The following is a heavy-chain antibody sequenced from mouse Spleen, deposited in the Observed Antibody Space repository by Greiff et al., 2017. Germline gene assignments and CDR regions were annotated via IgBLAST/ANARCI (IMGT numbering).Heavy chain of an antibody. CDR1: GYSFTGYF. Sequence: VQLQQSGPELVKPGDSVKISCKASGYSFTGYFMNWVLQSHGKSLEWIGRINPYNGDTFYNQKFKGKATLTVDKSSSTAHMELRSLTSEDSAVYYCARGKLTTGWYFDVWGTGTTVTVSS. J-gene: IGHJ1*03. V-gene: IGHV1-20*01. CDR2: INPYNGDT. D-gene: IGHD1-1*01. CDR3: ARGKLTTGWYFDV.